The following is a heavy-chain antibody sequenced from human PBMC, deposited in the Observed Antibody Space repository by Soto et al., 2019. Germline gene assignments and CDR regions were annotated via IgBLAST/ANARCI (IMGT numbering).Heavy chain of an antibody. CDR2: IYSGGST. V-gene: IGHV3-53*01. D-gene: IGHD6-13*01. CDR3: ARVVSQQLVHTEAYYDY. Sequence: GGSLRLSCAASEFTVSSNYMSWVRQAPGKGLEWVSVIYSGGSTYYADSVKGRFTISRDNSKNTLYLQMNSLRAEDTAVYYCARVVSQQLVHTEAYYDYWGQGTLVTVSS. J-gene: IGHJ4*02. CDR1: EFTVSSNY.